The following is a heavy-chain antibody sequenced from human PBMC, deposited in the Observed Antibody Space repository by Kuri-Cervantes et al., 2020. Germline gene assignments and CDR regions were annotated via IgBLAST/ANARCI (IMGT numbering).Heavy chain of an antibody. CDR2: ISCDGSNK. D-gene: IGHD3-22*01. CDR1: GLTFSTYG. CDR3: AKDHYYYDIPY. J-gene: IGHJ4*02. V-gene: IGHV3-30*18. Sequence: GESLKISCAASGLTFSTYGMHWVRQAPGKGLEWVAIISCDGSNKDYTDSVKGRFTISRDNSKNTLYLQMNSLRAEDTAVYYCAKDHYYYDIPYWGQGTLVTVSS.